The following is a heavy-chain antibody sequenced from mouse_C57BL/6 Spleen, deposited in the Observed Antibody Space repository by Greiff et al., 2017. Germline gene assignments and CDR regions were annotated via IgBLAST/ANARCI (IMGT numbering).Heavy chain of an antibody. V-gene: IGHV1-81*01. CDR2: IYPRSGNT. CDR1: GYTFTSYG. J-gene: IGHJ2*01. D-gene: IGHD1-1*01. CDR3: AREPLITTVVGPYFDY. Sequence: VQLQQSGAELARPGASVKLSCKASGYTFTSYGISWVKQRTGQGLEWIGEIYPRSGNTYYNEKFKGKATLTADKSSSTAYMELRSLTSEDSAVYFCAREPLITTVVGPYFDYWGQGTTLTVAS.